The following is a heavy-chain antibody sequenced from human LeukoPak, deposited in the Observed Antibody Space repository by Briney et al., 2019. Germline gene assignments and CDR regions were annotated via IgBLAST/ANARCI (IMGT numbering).Heavy chain of an antibody. J-gene: IGHJ6*02. CDR3: ARYDYSNHRYYYYYGMDV. CDR1: GFTFSYYS. V-gene: IGHV3-21*05. D-gene: IGHD4-11*01. CDR2: ISSSSSYI. Sequence: KTGGSLRLSCAVSGFTFSYYSMNWVRQAPGKGLEWASYISSSSSYIYYADSVKGRFTISRDNAKNSLYLQMNSLRAEDTAVYYCARYDYSNHRYYYYYGMDVWGQGTTVTVSS.